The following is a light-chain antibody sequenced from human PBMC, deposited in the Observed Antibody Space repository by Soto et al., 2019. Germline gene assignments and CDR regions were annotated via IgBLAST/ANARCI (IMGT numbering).Light chain of an antibody. Sequence: DIQMTQAPSSLSGSVGDRVTITCQASQDISTHLSWYQQKPREAPKLLIYDASSLEKGVPSRFSGSGSGTDFTLTITSLQPEDIATCYCQQYADIPLTFGGGATVEIK. CDR2: DAS. V-gene: IGKV1-33*01. CDR1: QDISTH. J-gene: IGKJ4*01. CDR3: QQYADIPLT.